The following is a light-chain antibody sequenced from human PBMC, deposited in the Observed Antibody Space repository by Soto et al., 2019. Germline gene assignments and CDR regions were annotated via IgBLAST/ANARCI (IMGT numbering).Light chain of an antibody. CDR1: ISDVGFYAR. CDR2: DVT. Sequence: QSALTQPPSVSGSPGQSVTISCTGTISDVGFYARVSWYQQPPGTAPKLLIYDVTNRPSGVPDRFSGSQSGKTASLTISGLQAGDEADYYCSSYTSSSTDVFGTGTQLTVL. V-gene: IGLV2-18*02. J-gene: IGLJ7*01. CDR3: SSYTSSSTDV.